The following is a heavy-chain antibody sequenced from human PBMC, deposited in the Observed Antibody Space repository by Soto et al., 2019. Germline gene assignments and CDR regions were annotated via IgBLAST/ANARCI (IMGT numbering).Heavy chain of an antibody. CDR1: GFTFSNFD. D-gene: IGHD2-2*02. CDR2: IGAARDP. CDR3: ARAYTGRLPRRADYYYAMDV. J-gene: IGHJ6*02. Sequence: GGSLRLSCPTSGFTFSNFDMHWVRQAPGKGMEWVSAIGAARDPYYLGSVKGRFTISRENAKNSVYLQMNDLGAGDSAVYYCARAYTGRLPRRADYYYAMDVWGQGTTVTVS. V-gene: IGHV3-13*05.